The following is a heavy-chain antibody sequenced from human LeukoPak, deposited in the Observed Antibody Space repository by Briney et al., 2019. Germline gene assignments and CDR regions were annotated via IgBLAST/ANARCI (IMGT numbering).Heavy chain of an antibody. V-gene: IGHV3-9*01. Sequence: GGSLRLSCAASGFTFDDYAMHWVRQAPGKGLEWGSGISWNSGSIGYADSVKGRFTISRDNAKNSLYLQMNSLRAEDTALYYCAKDLLRAYYYGMDVWGQGTTVTVSS. CDR3: AKDLLRAYYYGMDV. D-gene: IGHD3-9*01. J-gene: IGHJ6*02. CDR2: ISWNSGSI. CDR1: GFTFDDYA.